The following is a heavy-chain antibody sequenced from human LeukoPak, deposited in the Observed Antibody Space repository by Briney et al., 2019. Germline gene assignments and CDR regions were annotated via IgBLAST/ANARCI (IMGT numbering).Heavy chain of an antibody. J-gene: IGHJ4*02. V-gene: IGHV3-21*01. CDR1: GFTFSTYT. Sequence: PGGSLRLSCAASGFTFSTYTMNWVRQAPGEGLEWVSSISSSSTFIYYADSVKGRFTISRDNAKNSLYLQMNSLRAEDTAVYYCARDQGLPYWGQGTLVTVSS. CDR2: ISSSSTFI. CDR3: ARDQGLPY.